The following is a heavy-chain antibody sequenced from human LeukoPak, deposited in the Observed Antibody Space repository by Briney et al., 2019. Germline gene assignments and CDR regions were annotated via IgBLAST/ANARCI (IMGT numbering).Heavy chain of an antibody. CDR3: ARDHGVRGVITPPVSPST. V-gene: IGHV1-69*13. J-gene: IGHJ4*02. D-gene: IGHD3-10*01. CDR2: IIPIFGTA. Sequence: SVKVSCKASGGTFSSYAISWVRQAPGQGLERMGGIIPIFGTANYAQKFQGRVTITADESTSTAYMELSSLRSEDTAVYYCARDHGVRGVITPPVSPSTWGQGTLVTVSS. CDR1: GGTFSSYA.